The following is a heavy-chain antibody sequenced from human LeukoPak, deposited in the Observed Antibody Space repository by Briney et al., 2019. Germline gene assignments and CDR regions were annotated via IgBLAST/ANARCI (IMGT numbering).Heavy chain of an antibody. CDR3: ARDGYSSSWYVDY. CDR2: ISSSSSYI. CDR1: GFTFSSYS. J-gene: IGHJ4*02. D-gene: IGHD6-13*01. Sequence: GGSLRLSCAASGFTFSSYSMNWVRQASGKGLEWVSSISSSSSYIYYADSVKGRFTISRDNAKNSLYLQMNSLRAEDTAVYYCARDGYSSSWYVDYWGQGTLVTVSS. V-gene: IGHV3-21*01.